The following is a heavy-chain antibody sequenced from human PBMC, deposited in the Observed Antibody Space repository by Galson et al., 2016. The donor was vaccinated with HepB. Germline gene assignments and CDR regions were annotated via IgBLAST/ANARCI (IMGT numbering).Heavy chain of an antibody. CDR3: AKVLGIAIFGVTVYTFDH. J-gene: IGHJ4*02. CDR2: IGDSGGDV. V-gene: IGHV3-23*01. CDR1: GFTFSSYA. D-gene: IGHD3-3*01. Sequence: SLRLSCAASGFTFSSYAMSWVRQALGKGLEWVSSIGDSGGDVYYADSVKGRFTISSDSSKSTLSLQMDSLRAEDTAVYYCAKVLGIAIFGVTVYTFDHWGQGTLVTVSS.